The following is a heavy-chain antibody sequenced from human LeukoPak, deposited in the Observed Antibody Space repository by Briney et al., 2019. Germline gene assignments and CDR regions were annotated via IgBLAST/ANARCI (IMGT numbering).Heavy chain of an antibody. J-gene: IGHJ4*02. D-gene: IGHD6-19*01. Sequence: PSETLSLTCVVSGGSISSGNSWSWVRQPPGKGLEWIGEIYHSGSTNYNPSLKSRVTMSVDKSKNQFSLNLSSVTAADTAVYYCARRTSGWYGIDYWGQGTLVTVSS. V-gene: IGHV4-4*02. CDR3: ARRTSGWYGIDY. CDR2: IYHSGST. CDR1: GGSISSGNS.